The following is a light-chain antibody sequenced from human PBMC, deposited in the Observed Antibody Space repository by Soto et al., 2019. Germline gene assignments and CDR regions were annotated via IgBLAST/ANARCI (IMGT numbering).Light chain of an antibody. CDR1: QSISGY. CDR3: QQSYSTPRT. CDR2: AAS. Sequence: DIQMTQSPSSLSASVGDRVTISCQASQSISGYLNWYQQKPGKAPNLLIYAASSLQSGAPSRFSGSGSGTDFTLTISSLQPEDFATYYCQQSYSTPRTFGQGTKVEIK. V-gene: IGKV1-39*01. J-gene: IGKJ1*01.